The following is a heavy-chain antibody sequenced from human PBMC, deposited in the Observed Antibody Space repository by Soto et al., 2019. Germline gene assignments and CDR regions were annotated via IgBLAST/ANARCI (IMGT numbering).Heavy chain of an antibody. Sequence: PSETLSLTCTVSGASISRYYWSWIRQSPGKGLEWIGYLYNTGSTIYNPSLKSRVTTSVDTSKNQFSLKMNSVTAADTAVYYCARDGDDIGYDTKPDYYYDGMDVWGQGTTVTVSS. CDR1: GASISRYY. V-gene: IGHV4-59*01. J-gene: IGHJ6*02. D-gene: IGHD5-12*01. CDR2: LYNTGST. CDR3: ARDGDDIGYDTKPDYYYDGMDV.